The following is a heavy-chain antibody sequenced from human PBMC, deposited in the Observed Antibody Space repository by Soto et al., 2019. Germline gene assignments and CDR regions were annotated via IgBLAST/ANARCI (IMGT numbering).Heavy chain of an antibody. D-gene: IGHD2-2*01. Sequence: QVQLVQSGAEVKKPGSSVKVSCKASGGTFSSYTISWVRQAPGQGLEWMGRIIPILGIANYAQKFQGRVTITADKSTSTAYMELSSLRSEDTAVYYCAWGGYCSSTSCYWEDYYYYMDVWGKGTTVTVSS. CDR2: IIPILGIA. CDR1: GGTFSSYT. V-gene: IGHV1-69*02. CDR3: AWGGYCSSTSCYWEDYYYYMDV. J-gene: IGHJ6*03.